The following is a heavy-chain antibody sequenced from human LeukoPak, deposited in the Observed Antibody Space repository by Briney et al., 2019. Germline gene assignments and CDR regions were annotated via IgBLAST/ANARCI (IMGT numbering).Heavy chain of an antibody. Sequence: ASVKVSCKASGGTFSSYAISWVRQAPGQGLEWMGGIIPIFGTANYAQKVQGRVTITADESTSTAYMELSSLRSEDTAVYYCASHDYSHFGSYDYWGQGTLVTVSS. D-gene: IGHD4-11*01. J-gene: IGHJ4*02. V-gene: IGHV1-69*01. CDR3: ASHDYSHFGSYDY. CDR1: GGTFSSYA. CDR2: IIPIFGTA.